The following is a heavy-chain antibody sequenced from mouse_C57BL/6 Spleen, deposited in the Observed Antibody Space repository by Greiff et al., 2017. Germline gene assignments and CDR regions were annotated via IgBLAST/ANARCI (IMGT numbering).Heavy chain of an antibody. CDR3: ASAPGTTVVANFDY. Sequence: VQLQQPGAELVKPGASVKLSCKASGYTFTSYWMNWVKQRPGQGLEWIGMLHPNSGSTNYNEKFKSKATLTVDKSSSTAYMQLSSLTSEDSAVYYCASAPGTTVVANFDYWGQGTTLTVSS. D-gene: IGHD1-1*01. V-gene: IGHV1-64*01. CDR2: LHPNSGST. CDR1: GYTFTSYW. J-gene: IGHJ2*01.